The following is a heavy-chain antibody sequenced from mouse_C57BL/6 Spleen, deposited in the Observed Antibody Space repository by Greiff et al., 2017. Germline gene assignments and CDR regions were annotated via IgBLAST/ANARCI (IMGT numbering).Heavy chain of an antibody. CDR2: ISSGGDYI. V-gene: IGHV5-9-1*02. Sequence: EVKLMESGEGLVKPGGSLKLSCAASGFTFSSYAMSWVRQTPEKRLEWVAYISSGGDYIYYADSVKGRFTISRDNARNTLYRQISSLKSEDTAVYYCTRDDSFAYWGQGTLVTVSA. CDR3: TRDDSFAY. CDR1: GFTFSSYA. J-gene: IGHJ3*01.